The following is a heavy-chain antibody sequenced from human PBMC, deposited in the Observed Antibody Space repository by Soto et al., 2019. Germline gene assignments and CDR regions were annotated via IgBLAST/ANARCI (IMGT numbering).Heavy chain of an antibody. D-gene: IGHD1-26*01. Sequence: ESLKIAFKGSGYSCAGYRITWVRQNPGKDFEWMRRIDRSDSHTYYSPSFRGHVTISLTKSITTVFLQWSSLRASDTAMYYCATQIYDAATRPNFQDNFDSWGQGTPVNVSS. V-gene: IGHV5-10-1*01. CDR2: IDRSDSHT. CDR3: ATQIYDAATRPNFQDNFDS. J-gene: IGHJ4*02. CDR1: GYSCAGYR.